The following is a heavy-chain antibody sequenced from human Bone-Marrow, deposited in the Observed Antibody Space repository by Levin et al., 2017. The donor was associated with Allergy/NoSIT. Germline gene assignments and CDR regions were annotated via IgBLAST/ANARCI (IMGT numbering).Heavy chain of an antibody. Sequence: GGSLRLSCAGSGFIFSTYALSWVRQAPGKGLEWVSGIVASGASTYSADSVKGRFTISRDNSTNTLYLQMESLRAEDTAMFYCTKDELFARGATYRYSGFDSWGQGTPVTVSS. V-gene: IGHV3-23*01. CDR1: GFIFSTYA. CDR3: TKDELFARGATYRYSGFDS. CDR2: IVASGAST. J-gene: IGHJ4*02. D-gene: IGHD3-16*02.